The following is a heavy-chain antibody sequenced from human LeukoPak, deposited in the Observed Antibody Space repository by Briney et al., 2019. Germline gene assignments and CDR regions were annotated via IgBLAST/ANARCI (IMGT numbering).Heavy chain of an antibody. V-gene: IGHV3-30*04. CDR2: ISYDGSNK. Sequence: GRSLRLSCAASGFTFSSYAMHWVRQAPGKGLEWVAVISYDGSNKYYANSVKGRFTISRDNSKNTLYLQMNSLRAEDTAVYYCARADIVVVPAAIMAGFFDYWAREPWSPSPQ. J-gene: IGHJ4*02. CDR1: GFTFSSYA. D-gene: IGHD2-2*02. CDR3: ARADIVVVPAAIMAGFFDY.